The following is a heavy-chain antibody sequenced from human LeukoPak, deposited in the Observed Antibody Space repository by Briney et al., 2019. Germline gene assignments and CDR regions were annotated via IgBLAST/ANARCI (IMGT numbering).Heavy chain of an antibody. CDR3: TWVVPADRYYYYGMDV. D-gene: IGHD2-2*01. V-gene: IGHV7-4-1*02. CDR1: GYTFTSYA. CDR2: INTNTGNP. Sequence: ASVKVSCKASGYTFTSYAMNWVRQAPGQGLEWMGWINTNTGNPTYAQGFTGRFVFSLDTSVSTAYLQISSLKAEDTAVYYCTWVVPADRYYYYGMDVRGQGTTVTVSS. J-gene: IGHJ6*02.